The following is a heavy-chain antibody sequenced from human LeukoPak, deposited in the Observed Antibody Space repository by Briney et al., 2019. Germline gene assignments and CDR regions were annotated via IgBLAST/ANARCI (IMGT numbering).Heavy chain of an antibody. V-gene: IGHV4-61*09. J-gene: IGHJ4*02. D-gene: IGHD2-21*01. CDR1: GGSISSSSSY. CDR3: ARDLCGGGYCYLDY. Sequence: KTSETLSLTCTVSGGSISSSSSYWSWIRQPAGKGLEWIGHIYTSGSTDYNPSLKSRVTISVDTSKNQFSLKLSSVTAADTAVYYCARDLCGGGYCYLDYWGQGTLVTVSS. CDR2: IYTSGST.